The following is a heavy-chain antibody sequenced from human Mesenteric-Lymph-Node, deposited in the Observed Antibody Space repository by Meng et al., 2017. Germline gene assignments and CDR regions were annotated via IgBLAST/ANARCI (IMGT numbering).Heavy chain of an antibody. CDR1: GGSIRGGEYY. J-gene: IGHJ4*02. V-gene: IGHV4-30-2*01. CDR2: IYHSGST. CDR3: ARNVPGTSAYYD. D-gene: IGHD3-22*01. Sequence: ECALGLVWPSPTLSLTCPDSGGSIRGGEYYWSWFRQPPGKGLGWIGEIYHSGSTNYNPSLKSRVTMSVDTSKNQFSLNLNSVTAVDTAVYYCARNVPGTSAYYDWGQGTLVTVSS.